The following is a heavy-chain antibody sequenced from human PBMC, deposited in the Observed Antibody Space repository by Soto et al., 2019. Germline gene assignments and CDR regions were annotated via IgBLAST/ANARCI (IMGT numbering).Heavy chain of an antibody. J-gene: IGHJ5*02. CDR2: IYHSGST. CDR1: CYSIISGYY. V-gene: IGHV4-38-2*02. CDR3: ARDRALWFGEDNWFDP. Sequence: SETLSLTCAVSCYSIISGYYWGWIRQPPGKGLEWIGSIYHSGSTYYNPSLKSRVTISVDTSKNQFSLKLSSVTAADTAVYYCARDRALWFGEDNWFDPWGQGTLVTVSS. D-gene: IGHD3-10*01.